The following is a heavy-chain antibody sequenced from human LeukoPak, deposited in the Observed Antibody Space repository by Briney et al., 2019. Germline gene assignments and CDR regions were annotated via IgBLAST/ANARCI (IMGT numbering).Heavy chain of an antibody. Sequence: ASVKVSCKASGYTFAGYYMHWVRQAPGQGLEWMGWINPNSGGTNYAQKFQGRVTMTRDTSISTAYMELSRLRSDDTAVYYCARSVVVVVAAIEGYFDYWGQGTLVTVSS. J-gene: IGHJ4*02. CDR3: ARSVVVVVAAIEGYFDY. CDR2: INPNSGGT. V-gene: IGHV1-2*02. D-gene: IGHD2-15*01. CDR1: GYTFAGYY.